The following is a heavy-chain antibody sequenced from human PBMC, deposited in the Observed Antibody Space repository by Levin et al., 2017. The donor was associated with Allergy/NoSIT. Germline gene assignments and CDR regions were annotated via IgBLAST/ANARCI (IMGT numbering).Heavy chain of an antibody. CDR3: ARSGTSMTDRRGAFDN. Sequence: ASVKVSCKASGYNFSTSWIGWVRQVPGKGLEWMAVIYPGDSDSRYSPSFQGQVTISADKSITTAYLQWGSLKASDTAIYYCARSGTSMTDRRGAFDNWGQGTMVTVSS. V-gene: IGHV5-51*01. J-gene: IGHJ3*02. D-gene: IGHD6-6*01. CDR2: IYPGDSDS. CDR1: GYNFSTSW.